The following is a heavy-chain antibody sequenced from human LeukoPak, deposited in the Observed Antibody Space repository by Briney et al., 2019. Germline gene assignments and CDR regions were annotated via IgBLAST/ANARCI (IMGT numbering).Heavy chain of an antibody. CDR3: VRLPHCCGTTPNTNWFAP. V-gene: IGHV4-39*01. CDR2: IYSSGNT. CDR1: GGSISSSIYY. D-gene: IGHD1-14*01. Sequence: PSETLSLTCTVSGGSISSSIYYWGRIRQPPGKGLEWIGSIYSSGNTYYNPSLKSRVTISVDTSKNQFSLKLSSVTAPDTAVYSCVRLPHCCGTTPNTNWFAPWGQETRVTVSS. J-gene: IGHJ5*02.